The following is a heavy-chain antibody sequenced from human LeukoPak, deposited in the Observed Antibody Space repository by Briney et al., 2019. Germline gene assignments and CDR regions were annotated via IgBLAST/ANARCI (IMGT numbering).Heavy chain of an antibody. Sequence: GGSLTLSCAVSGITLNNYGMSWVRQAPGKGLEWIAGISGSGGSTNYADSVKGRFTISRDNPKNTLFLQMKSLRAEDTAVYYCAKDGFPSIRHFDQTGYYGMDVWGQGTTVTVSS. CDR1: GITLNNYG. J-gene: IGHJ6*02. V-gene: IGHV3-23*01. D-gene: IGHD3-9*01. CDR3: AKDGFPSIRHFDQTGYYGMDV. CDR2: ISGSGGST.